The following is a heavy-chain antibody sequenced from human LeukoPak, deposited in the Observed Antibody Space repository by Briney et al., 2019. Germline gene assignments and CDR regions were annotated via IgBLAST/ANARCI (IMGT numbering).Heavy chain of an antibody. CDR1: GFTFSRFW. V-gene: IGHV3-21*01. Sequence: PGGSLRLSCAASGFTFSRFWMSWARQAPGKGPEWVSSISSSGSYIYYADSVKGRFTISRDNAKNSLYLQMNSLRAEDTAVYYCATEWIRLGFPALDYWGQGTLVTVSS. CDR2: ISSSGSYI. CDR3: ATEWIRLGFPALDY. D-gene: IGHD2-2*03. J-gene: IGHJ4*02.